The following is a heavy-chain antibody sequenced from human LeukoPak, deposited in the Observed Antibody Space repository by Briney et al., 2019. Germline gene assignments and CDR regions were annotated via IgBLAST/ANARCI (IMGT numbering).Heavy chain of an antibody. J-gene: IGHJ4*02. CDR3: ARQTAMGRSGDY. D-gene: IGHD5-18*01. Sequence: GESLKISCKASGYSFTTYWIGCVRQMPGKGLEWMGITDPSDSETRYTPSFEGQVTISADKSLTTAYLQWNSLKASDTALYYCARQTAMGRSGDYWGQGTLVTVSS. V-gene: IGHV5-51*01. CDR1: GYSFTTYW. CDR2: TDPSDSET.